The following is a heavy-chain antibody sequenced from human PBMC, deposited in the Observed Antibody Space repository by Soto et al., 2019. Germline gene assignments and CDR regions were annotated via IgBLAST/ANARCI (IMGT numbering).Heavy chain of an antibody. D-gene: IGHD5-12*01. Sequence: SQTLSLTCAISGDSVSSNSAALNWIRQSPSGGLEWLGRTYYRSKWYNDYAVSVKSRITINPDTSKNQFSLQLNSVTPEDTAVYYCARNEEMALFDIWGQGTMVTVSS. CDR2: TYYRSKWYN. J-gene: IGHJ3*02. CDR3: ARNEEMALFDI. V-gene: IGHV6-1*01. CDR1: GDSVSSNSAA.